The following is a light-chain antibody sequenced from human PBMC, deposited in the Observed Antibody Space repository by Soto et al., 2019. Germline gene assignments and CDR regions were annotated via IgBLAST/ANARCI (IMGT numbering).Light chain of an antibody. V-gene: IGKV1-39*01. CDR2: AAS. CDR1: QSISTY. CDR3: QQTYSAPQWT. Sequence: DIQMTQSPSSLSASVGDRVTISCRASQSISTYLSWYQQKPGXAPRLLIYAASTLQSGFPPRFSGSRPGTDFILTISSLRSEDIATYFCQQTYSAPQWTFGQRTKVDIK. J-gene: IGKJ1*01.